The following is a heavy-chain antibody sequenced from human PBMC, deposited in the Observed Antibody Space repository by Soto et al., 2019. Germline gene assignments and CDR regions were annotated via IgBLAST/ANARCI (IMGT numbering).Heavy chain of an antibody. V-gene: IGHV3-9*01. CDR2: ISWSGTNI. CDR1: GFTFDDYA. CDR3: AKGGSAALISAAGTGNWFVP. J-gene: IGHJ5*02. D-gene: IGHD6-13*01. Sequence: EVHLVETGGGLVQPGRSLKLSCVASGFTFDDYAMYWVRQAPGMGPEWVSGISWSGTNIAYADSVKGRFTISRYNAKNTLYLQMNSLRADETALFYCAKGGSAALISAAGTGNWFVPWGQGSLVTVSS.